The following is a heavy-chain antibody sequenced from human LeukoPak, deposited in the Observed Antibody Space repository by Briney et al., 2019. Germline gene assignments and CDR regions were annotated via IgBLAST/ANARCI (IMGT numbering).Heavy chain of an antibody. CDR1: GFTFSSYE. Sequence: GGSLRLSCAASGFTFSSYEMNWVRQAPGKGLEWVSYISSSGSTIYYADSVKGRFTISRDNAKNSLYLQMNSLRAEDTAVYYCARDYYDSRGYGMRFDPWGQGTLVTVSS. D-gene: IGHD3-22*01. V-gene: IGHV3-48*03. J-gene: IGHJ5*02. CDR3: ARDYYDSRGYGMRFDP. CDR2: ISSSGSTI.